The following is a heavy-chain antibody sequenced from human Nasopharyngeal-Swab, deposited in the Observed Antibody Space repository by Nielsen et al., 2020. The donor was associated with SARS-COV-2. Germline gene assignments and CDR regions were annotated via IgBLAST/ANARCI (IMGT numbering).Heavy chain of an antibody. J-gene: IGHJ4*02. CDR1: GFSLSTRGLC. D-gene: IGHD6-19*01. CDR2: IDCDDDK. V-gene: IGHV2-70*11. CDR3: ARSYSSGWYGGYFDY. Sequence: SGPTLVTPTQTLTLTCTFSGFSLSTRGLCVTWIRQPPGKALEWLARIDCDDDKYYSTSLKTRLTISKDTSKNQVVLTMTNMDPVDTATYYCARSYSSGWYGGYFDYWGQGTLVTVSS.